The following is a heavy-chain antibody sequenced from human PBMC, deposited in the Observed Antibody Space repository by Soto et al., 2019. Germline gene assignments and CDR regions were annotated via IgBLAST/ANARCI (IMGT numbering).Heavy chain of an antibody. CDR1: GGSISSGDYY. CDR3: ATGGTHGSGSYYVNYYYYGMDV. CDR2: IYYSGST. Sequence: LSLTCTVSGGSISSGDYYWSWIRQPPGKGLEWIGYIYYSGSTYYNPSLKSRVTISVDTSKNQFSLKLSSVTAADTAVYYCATGGTHGSGSYYVNYYYYGMDVWGQGTTVTVSS. D-gene: IGHD3-10*01. J-gene: IGHJ6*02. V-gene: IGHV4-30-4*01.